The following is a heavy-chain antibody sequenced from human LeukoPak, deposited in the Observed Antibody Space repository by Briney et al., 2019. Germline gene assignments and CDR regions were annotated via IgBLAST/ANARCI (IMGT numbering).Heavy chain of an antibody. CDR1: GFTFDDYA. D-gene: IGHD5-18*01. CDR2: ISWNSGSI. V-gene: IGHV3-9*01. Sequence: GGSLRLSCAASGFTFDDYAMHWVRQAPGKGLEWVSGISWNSGSIGYADSVKGRFTMSRDNSKDTLYLQMNSLRAEDTAVYYCAKGGYSYGPTVDYWGQGTLVTVSS. CDR3: AKGGYSYGPTVDY. J-gene: IGHJ4*02.